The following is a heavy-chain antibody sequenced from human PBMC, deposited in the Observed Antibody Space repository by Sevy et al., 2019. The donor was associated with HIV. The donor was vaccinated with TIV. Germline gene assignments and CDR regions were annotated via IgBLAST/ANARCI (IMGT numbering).Heavy chain of an antibody. J-gene: IGHJ3*01. V-gene: IGHV3-30*04. CDR1: GFTFSSYA. CDR3: ASPRHGYSSGWWIDAFDF. CDR2: VSYNGKYT. D-gene: IGHD6-19*01. Sequence: GGSLRLSCTASGFTFSSYAMHWVRQAPGKGLEWVALVSYNGKYTHYADSVKGRFSISRDDSNNALYLQMNSLRPEDTGVYFCASPRHGYSSGWWIDAFDFWGQGTVVTVSS.